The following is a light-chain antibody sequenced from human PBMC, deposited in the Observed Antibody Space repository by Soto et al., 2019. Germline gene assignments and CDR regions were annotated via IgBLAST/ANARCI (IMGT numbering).Light chain of an antibody. V-gene: IGKV1-5*01. J-gene: IGKJ1*01. CDR1: QSISSW. Sequence: IQMTQSPSSLSASVGDRVTITCRASQSISSWLAWYQQKPGKAPKLLIYDASSLESGVPSRFSGSGSGTEFTLTISSLQPDDFATYYCQQYNSYWTFGQGTKMDIK. CDR3: QQYNSYWT. CDR2: DAS.